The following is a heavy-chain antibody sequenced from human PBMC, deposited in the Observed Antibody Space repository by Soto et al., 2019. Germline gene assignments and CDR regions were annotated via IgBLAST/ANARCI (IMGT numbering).Heavy chain of an antibody. CDR3: ARDIGSYAYGEGY. J-gene: IGHJ4*02. CDR1: GVSINSYW. CDR2: VYSSGTT. D-gene: IGHD3-10*01. V-gene: IGHV4-4*07. Sequence: PSETLSLTCSVSGVSINSYWWSWIRQPAGKGLEWIGRVYSSGTTDYNPSLNSRATLSVETSKNQFSLKLSSVTAADTAVYYCARDIGSYAYGEGYWGQGIQVTVSS.